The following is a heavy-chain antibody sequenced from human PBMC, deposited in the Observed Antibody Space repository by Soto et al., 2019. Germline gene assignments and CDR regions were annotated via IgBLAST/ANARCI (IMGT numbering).Heavy chain of an antibody. D-gene: IGHD5-12*01. J-gene: IGHJ4*02. CDR1: SGSISSSNW. V-gene: IGHV4-4*02. CDR2: IYHSGST. Sequence: SETLSLTCAVSSGSISSSNWWSWVRQPPGKGLEWIGEIYHSGSTNYNPSLKSRVTISVDKSKNQFSLKLSSVTAADTAVYYCARASGYDEYYFDYWGQGTLVTVSS. CDR3: ARASGYDEYYFDY.